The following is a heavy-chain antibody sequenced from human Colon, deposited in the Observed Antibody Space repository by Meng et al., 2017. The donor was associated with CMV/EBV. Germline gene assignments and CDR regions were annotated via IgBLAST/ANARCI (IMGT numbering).Heavy chain of an antibody. CDR2: IKQDGSEK. Sequence: SCAASGFDFSSHWMNWVRQAPGKGLEWVANIKQDGSEKNYMDSVKGRFTISRDNAQNSLSLQMNSLRVEDTAIYYCMTPTGSSDYWGQGTLVTVSS. J-gene: IGHJ4*02. CDR1: GFDFSSHW. D-gene: IGHD6-6*01. CDR3: MTPTGSSDY. V-gene: IGHV3-7*01.